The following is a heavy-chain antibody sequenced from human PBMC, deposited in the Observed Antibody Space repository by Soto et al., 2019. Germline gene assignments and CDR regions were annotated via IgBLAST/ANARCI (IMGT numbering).Heavy chain of an antibody. Sequence: GALRLSCAGSGFTFSSYGMHWVRQAPGKGLEWVAVISYDGSDKYYGDSVKGRFTISRDDSKNTLYLQMNSLRVEDTAIYYCAKTAGYDYVWGSAGLDPWGQGTLVTVSS. D-gene: IGHD3-16*01. CDR1: GFTFSSYG. CDR2: ISYDGSDK. V-gene: IGHV3-30*18. J-gene: IGHJ5*02. CDR3: AKTAGYDYVWGSAGLDP.